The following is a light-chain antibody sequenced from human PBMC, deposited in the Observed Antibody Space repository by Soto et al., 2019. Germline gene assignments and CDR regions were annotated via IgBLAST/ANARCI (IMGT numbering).Light chain of an antibody. CDR3: QQRRNWPYT. J-gene: IGKJ2*01. Sequence: EIVLTQSPATLSLSPGERATLSCRASQSVSSSLAWYQQRPGQAPRLLIYDASNRATGIPARFSGSGSGTDFTLTISSLEPEDSEVYYWQQRRNWPYTFGQGTKLEIK. V-gene: IGKV3-11*01. CDR1: QSVSSS. CDR2: DAS.